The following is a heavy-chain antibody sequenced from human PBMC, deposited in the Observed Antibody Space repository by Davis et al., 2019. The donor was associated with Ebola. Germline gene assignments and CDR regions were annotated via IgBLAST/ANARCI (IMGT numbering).Heavy chain of an antibody. CDR1: GYTFTGYY. Sequence: AASVKVSCKASGYTFTGYYMHWVRQAPGQGLEWMGIINPSGGSTSYAQKFQGRVTMTRDTSTSTVYMELSSLRSEDTAVYYCARGRYYYGSGSYYNPLYYFDYWGQGTLVTVSS. CDR3: ARGRYYYGSGSYYNPLYYFDY. V-gene: IGHV1-46*01. D-gene: IGHD3-10*01. J-gene: IGHJ4*02. CDR2: INPSGGST.